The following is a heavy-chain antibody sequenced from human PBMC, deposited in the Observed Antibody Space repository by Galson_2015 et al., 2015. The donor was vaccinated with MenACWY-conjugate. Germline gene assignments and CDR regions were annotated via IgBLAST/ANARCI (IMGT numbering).Heavy chain of an antibody. J-gene: IGHJ4*02. V-gene: IGHV3-23*01. CDR3: AKRISGVAISTFDY. Sequence: SLRLSCAASGFTFSSYGMSWVRQAPGKGLEWVSSVSATGSKIYYADSVKGRFTISRDNSKNTLYLQMNSLRAEDTAVYYCAKRISGVAISTFDYWGQGTLVTVSS. CDR2: VSATGSKI. D-gene: IGHD3-3*01. CDR1: GFTFSSYG.